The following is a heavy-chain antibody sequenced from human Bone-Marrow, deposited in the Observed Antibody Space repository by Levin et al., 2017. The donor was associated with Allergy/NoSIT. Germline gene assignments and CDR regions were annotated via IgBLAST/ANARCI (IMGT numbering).Heavy chain of an antibody. D-gene: IGHD3-16*01. J-gene: IGHJ6*02. CDR3: ASRLFGGNYYYYGMDV. V-gene: IGHV1-46*01. Sequence: GESLKISCKASGYTFTSYYMHWVRQAPGQGLEWMGIINPSDGYTRYAQKFQGRVTMTRDTSTSTVYMELSSLRSEDTAVYYCASRLFGGNYYYYGMDVWGQGTTVTVSS. CDR1: GYTFTSYY. CDR2: INPSDGYT.